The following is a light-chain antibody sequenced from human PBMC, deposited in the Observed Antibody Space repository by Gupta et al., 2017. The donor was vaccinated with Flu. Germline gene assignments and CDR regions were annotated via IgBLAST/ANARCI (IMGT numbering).Light chain of an antibody. CDR1: SNNIGSYNF. V-gene: IGLV2-14*01. CDR2: EVT. J-gene: IGLJ1*01. CDR3: SAYERSHSFV. Sequence: QSALTQPASVSGSPGQSITISFTGSSNNIGSYNFVSWYQQHPGEAPKLLIFEVTNRPAVVSNRFSGSKSGNTASLTISGLQPEDEADYYCSAYERSHSFVFGPGTKVTVL.